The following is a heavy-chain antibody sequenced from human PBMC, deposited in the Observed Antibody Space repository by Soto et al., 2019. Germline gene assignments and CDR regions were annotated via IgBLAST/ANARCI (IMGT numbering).Heavy chain of an antibody. V-gene: IGHV4-30-4*01. D-gene: IGHD5-18*01. CDR3: ASMKDTAMAPYDY. J-gene: IGHJ4*02. CDR1: GGSISSGDYY. CDR2: IYYSGST. Sequence: PSETLSLTCTVSGGSISSGDYYWSWIRQPPGKGLEWIGYIYYSGSTYYNPSLKSRVTISVDTSKNQFSLKLRSVTAADTAVYYCASMKDTAMAPYDYWGKGTLVTVSS.